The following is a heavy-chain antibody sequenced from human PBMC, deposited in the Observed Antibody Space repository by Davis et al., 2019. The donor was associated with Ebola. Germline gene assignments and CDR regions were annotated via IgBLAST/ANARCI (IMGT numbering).Heavy chain of an antibody. D-gene: IGHD5-24*01. CDR1: GDSISS. V-gene: IGHV4-59*01. CDR3: VRGSDAYKTGY. Sequence: MPSETLSLTCAVSGDSISSSWIRQPPGKGLEWIGYISYSGSTYYNPSLKSRVTISIDTSKNQFSLEVRSVTAADTAFYYCVRGSDAYKTGYWGQGTLITVSS. J-gene: IGHJ4*02. CDR2: ISYSGST.